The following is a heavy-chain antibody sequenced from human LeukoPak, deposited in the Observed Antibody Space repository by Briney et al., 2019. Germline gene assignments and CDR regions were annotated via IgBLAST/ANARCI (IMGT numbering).Heavy chain of an antibody. CDR1: GGSISSYY. D-gene: IGHD3-10*01. CDR3: ASLYKRITMVRGVVPHDY. Sequence: SETLSLTCTVSGGSISSYYWSWIRQPPGKGLEWIGYIYYSGSTKYNPSLKSRVTMSLDTSNNHFSLKLGSVTAADTAVYYCASLYKRITMVRGVVPHDYWGQGTLVTVSS. J-gene: IGHJ4*02. V-gene: IGHV4-59*12. CDR2: IYYSGST.